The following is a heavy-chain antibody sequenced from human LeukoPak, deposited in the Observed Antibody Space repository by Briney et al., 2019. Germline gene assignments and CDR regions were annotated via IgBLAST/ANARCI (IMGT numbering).Heavy chain of an antibody. V-gene: IGHV3-30*04. Sequence: GGSLRLSCAASGFTFSSYAMHWVRQAPGKGLEWVAVISYDGSNKYYADSVKGRFTISRDNAKNSLYLQMNSLRAEDTAVYYCARGPVVALYYYYMDVWGKGTTVTVSS. CDR3: ARGPVVALYYYYMDV. CDR1: GFTFSSYA. J-gene: IGHJ6*03. CDR2: ISYDGSNK. D-gene: IGHD2-15*01.